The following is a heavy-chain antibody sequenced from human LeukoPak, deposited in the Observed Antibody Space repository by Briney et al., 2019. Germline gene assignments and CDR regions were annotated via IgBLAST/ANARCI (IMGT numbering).Heavy chain of an antibody. V-gene: IGHV3-21*01. CDR1: GFTFSSYR. Sequence: GGSLRLSCAASGFTFSSYRMNWVRQAPGKGLEWVSSISSSSSYIYYADSVKGRFTISRDNAKNSLYLQMNSLRAEDTAVYYCARPKAHSSGFDYWGQGTLVTVSS. CDR2: ISSSSSYI. CDR3: ARPKAHSSGFDY. D-gene: IGHD6-19*01. J-gene: IGHJ4*02.